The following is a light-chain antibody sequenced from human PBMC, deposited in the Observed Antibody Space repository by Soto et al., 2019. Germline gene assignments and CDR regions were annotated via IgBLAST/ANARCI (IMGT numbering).Light chain of an antibody. Sequence: QSALTQPASVSGSPGQSITISCTGTSNDIGTYNYVSWYQHHPGKAPKLLIYEVSNRPSGVSNRFSGSKSGNTASLTISGLQAEDEADHHCTSFTTSTTVVFGGGTKVTVL. CDR2: EVS. V-gene: IGLV2-14*01. CDR3: TSFTTSTTVV. J-gene: IGLJ2*01. CDR1: SNDIGTYNY.